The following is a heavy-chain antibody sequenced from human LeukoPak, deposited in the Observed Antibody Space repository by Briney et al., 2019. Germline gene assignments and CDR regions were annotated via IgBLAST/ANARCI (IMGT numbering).Heavy chain of an antibody. CDR1: GGSISSYY. J-gene: IGHJ5*02. V-gene: IGHV4-59*08. CDR2: IYYSGST. Sequence: PSETLSLTCTVSGGSISSYYWSWIRQPPGKGLEWIGYIYYSGSTNYNPSLKSRVTISVDTSKNQFSLKLSSVTAADTAVYYCARLYSSGWSWFDPWGQGTLVTVYS. CDR3: ARLYSSGWSWFDP. D-gene: IGHD6-19*01.